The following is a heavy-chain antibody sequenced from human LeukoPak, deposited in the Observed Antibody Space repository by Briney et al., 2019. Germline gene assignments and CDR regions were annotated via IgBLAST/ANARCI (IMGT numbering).Heavy chain of an antibody. D-gene: IGHD1-14*01. CDR1: GCTISSYY. CDR2: IYYSGST. CDR3: ARGIREKWFDP. Sequence: SETLSLTCTVSGCTISSYYWSWIRQPPGKGLEWIGYIYYSGSTNYNPSLKSRITISLDTSKKHFPLKLSSVAAADTADYYCARGIREKWFDPWGQGSLVTVSS. V-gene: IGHV4-59*01. J-gene: IGHJ5*02.